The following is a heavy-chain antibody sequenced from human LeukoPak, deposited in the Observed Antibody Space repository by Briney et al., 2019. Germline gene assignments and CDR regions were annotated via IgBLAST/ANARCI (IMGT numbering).Heavy chain of an antibody. CDR1: GGSFSGYY. Sequence: PSETLSLTCAVYGGSFSGYYWSWIRQPPGKGLEWIREINHSGSTNYNPSLKSRVTISVDTSKNQFSLKLSSVTAADTAVYYCARGKTSDDLKDIVVVPAAIGDEPWGQGTLVTVSS. CDR2: INHSGST. CDR3: ARGKTSDDLKDIVVVPAAIGDEP. D-gene: IGHD2-2*01. V-gene: IGHV4-34*01. J-gene: IGHJ5*02.